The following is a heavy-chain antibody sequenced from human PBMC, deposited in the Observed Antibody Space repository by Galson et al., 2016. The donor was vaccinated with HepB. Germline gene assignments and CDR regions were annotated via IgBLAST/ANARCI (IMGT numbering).Heavy chain of an antibody. CDR1: GFTFSSYV. Sequence: SLRLSCAASGFTFSSYVMTWVRQAPGKGLEWVSAINPTGVTTYYADSVKGRFTISRDNSKNTLYLQMNSLRVEDTAVYYCAKEAAPTVKSGSDVDYWGQGTLVTVSS. V-gene: IGHV3-23*01. CDR2: INPTGVTT. J-gene: IGHJ4*02. D-gene: IGHD2-21*01. CDR3: AKEAAPTVKSGSDVDY.